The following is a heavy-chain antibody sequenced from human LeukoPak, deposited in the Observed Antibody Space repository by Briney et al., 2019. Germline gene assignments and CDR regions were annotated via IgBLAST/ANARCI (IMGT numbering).Heavy chain of an antibody. CDR2: IKRETDGGTI. D-gene: IGHD4-23*01. CDR3: ARKKTTVVTDPFDI. J-gene: IGHJ3*02. Sequence: KPGGSLRLSCAASGFTLNNAWMSWVRQAPGKGLEWLGRIKRETDGGTIDYAAPVKGRFTISRDDSRNTLYLQVDSLKIEDTAVYYCARKKTTVVTDPFDIWGQGTMVTVSS. V-gene: IGHV3-15*01. CDR1: GFTLNNAW.